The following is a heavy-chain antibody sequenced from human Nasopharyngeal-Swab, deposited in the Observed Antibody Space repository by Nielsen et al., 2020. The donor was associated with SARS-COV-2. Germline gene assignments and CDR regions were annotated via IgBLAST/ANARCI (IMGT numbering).Heavy chain of an antibody. CDR1: GFTFSSYA. D-gene: IGHD4-17*01. CDR3: ATAPPIRYGEETGWFDP. CDR2: ISYDGSNK. V-gene: IGHV3-30*04. Sequence: GESLKISCAASGFTFSSYAMHWVRQAPGKGLEWVAVISYDGSNKYYADSVKGRFTISRDNSKNTLYLQMNSLRAEDTAVYYCATAPPIRYGEETGWFDPWGQGTLVTVSS. J-gene: IGHJ5*02.